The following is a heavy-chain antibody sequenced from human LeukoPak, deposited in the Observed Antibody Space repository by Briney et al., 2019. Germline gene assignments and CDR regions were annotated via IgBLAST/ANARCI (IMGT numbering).Heavy chain of an antibody. CDR3: ANVRYFDWYYFDY. Sequence: GGSLRLSCEASGFTFSNYAMNWVRQAQGKGLEWVSGISGSGSLTYYADSVKGRFTISRDNSKTTLYLQMNSLRVDDTAVYYCANVRYFDWYYFDYWGQGTLVTVSS. CDR1: GFTFSNYA. CDR2: ISGSGSLT. J-gene: IGHJ4*02. D-gene: IGHD3-9*01. V-gene: IGHV3-23*01.